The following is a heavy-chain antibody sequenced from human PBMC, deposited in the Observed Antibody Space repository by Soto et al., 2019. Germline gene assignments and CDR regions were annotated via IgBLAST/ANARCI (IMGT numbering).Heavy chain of an antibody. Sequence: EVQLVESGGGLIQPGGSLRLSCVVSGFTVSSTNYMSWVSQAPGKGLEWVSVIYSGGTTYYADSVKGRFTISRDNSKNTLYLHMNSLRAEDTAVYYCHGYGYWGQGTLVTVSS. CDR1: GFTVSSTNY. J-gene: IGHJ4*02. CDR3: HGYGY. V-gene: IGHV3-53*01. CDR2: IYSGGTT. D-gene: IGHD5-12*01.